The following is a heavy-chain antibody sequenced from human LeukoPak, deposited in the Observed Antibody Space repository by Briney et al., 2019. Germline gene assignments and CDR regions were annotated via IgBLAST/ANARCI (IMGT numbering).Heavy chain of an antibody. CDR1: GFLFSRSW. D-gene: IGHD1-14*01. CDR2: IKEDGSEK. V-gene: IGHV3-7*01. CDR3: ARDSFETDIDY. Sequence: GGSLRLSCAASGFLFSRSWMSWVRQAPGKGLEWVANIKEDGSEKYYVESMKGRFTISRDNVKNSLYLQINSLRAGDTAVYYCARDSFETDIDYWGQGTLVTVSS. J-gene: IGHJ4*02.